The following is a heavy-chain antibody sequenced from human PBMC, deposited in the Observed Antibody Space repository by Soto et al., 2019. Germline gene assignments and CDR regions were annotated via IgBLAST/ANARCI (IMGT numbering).Heavy chain of an antibody. CDR3: ARPIEAVAGMSFDY. V-gene: IGHV5-51*01. Sequence: PGESLKISCKASGYSFTIYCIGWVLQTPGKGLEWMGIVFPGDSDTRYSPSLKSRVTISVDTSKNQFSLKLSSVTAADTAVYYCARPIEAVAGMSFDYWGQGTLVTVSS. CDR1: GYSFTIYC. CDR2: VFPGDSDT. D-gene: IGHD6-19*01. J-gene: IGHJ4*02.